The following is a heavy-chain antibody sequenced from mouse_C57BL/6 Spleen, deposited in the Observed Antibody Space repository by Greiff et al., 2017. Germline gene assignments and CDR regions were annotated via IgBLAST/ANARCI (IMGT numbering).Heavy chain of an antibody. Sequence: VQLQQSGPELVKPGASVKISCKASGYAFSSSWMNWVKQRPGKGLEWIGRIYPGDGDTKYNGKFKGKATLTADKSSSTAYMQLSSLTSEDSAVYFCARGNDGYSDDWGQGTTLTVSS. CDR1: GYAFSSSW. D-gene: IGHD2-3*01. J-gene: IGHJ2*01. CDR3: ARGNDGYSDD. V-gene: IGHV1-82*01. CDR2: IYPGDGDT.